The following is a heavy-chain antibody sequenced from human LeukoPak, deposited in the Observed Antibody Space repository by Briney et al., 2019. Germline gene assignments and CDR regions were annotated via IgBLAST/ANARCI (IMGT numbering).Heavy chain of an antibody. CDR1: GFTVSSNY. Sequence: PGGSLRLSCAASGFTVSSNYMSWVRQAPGKGLEWVAVISYDGSNKYYADSVKGRFTISRDNSKNTLYLQMNSLRSEDTAVYYCATSGPVYAFDIWGQGTMVTVSS. J-gene: IGHJ3*02. CDR2: ISYDGSNK. CDR3: ATSGPVYAFDI. V-gene: IGHV3-30-3*01.